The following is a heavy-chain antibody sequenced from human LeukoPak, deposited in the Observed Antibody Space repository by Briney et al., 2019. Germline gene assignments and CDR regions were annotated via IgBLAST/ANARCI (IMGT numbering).Heavy chain of an antibody. Sequence: SETLSLTYTVSGGSISSYYWSWIRQPPGKGLEWIGYIYYSGSTNYNPSLKSRVTISVDTSKNQFSLKLSSVTAADTAVYYCARTIAAAINWFDPWGQGTLVTVSS. CDR2: IYYSGST. CDR3: ARTIAAAINWFDP. J-gene: IGHJ5*02. D-gene: IGHD6-13*01. CDR1: GGSISSYY. V-gene: IGHV4-59*01.